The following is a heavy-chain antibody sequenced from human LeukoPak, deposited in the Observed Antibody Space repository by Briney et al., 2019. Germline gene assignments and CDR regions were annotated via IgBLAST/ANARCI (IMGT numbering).Heavy chain of an antibody. Sequence: GESLKISCKGSGYSFTSYWIGWVRQMPGKGLEWMGIIYPGDSDTRYSPSFQGRVTISADKSISTAYLQWSSLKASDTAMYYCASRIAAAGTSFDYWGQGTLVTVSS. D-gene: IGHD6-13*01. CDR2: IYPGDSDT. CDR1: GYSFTSYW. J-gene: IGHJ4*02. CDR3: ASRIAAAGTSFDY. V-gene: IGHV5-51*01.